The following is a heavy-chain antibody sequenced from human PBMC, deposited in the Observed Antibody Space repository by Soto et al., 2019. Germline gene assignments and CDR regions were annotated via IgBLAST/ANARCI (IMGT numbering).Heavy chain of an antibody. D-gene: IGHD5-18*01. J-gene: IGHJ4*02. V-gene: IGHV3-30-3*01. CDR3: ARDTYNVATSMVIPYYFDS. Sequence: LRLSCAASGFTFSSYAMHWVRQAPGKGLEWVAVISYDGSNKYYAESVKGRFTISRDNSKNTLYLQMNSLRAEDTAVYYCARDTYNVATSMVIPYYFDSWGQGTLVTVSS. CDR2: ISYDGSNK. CDR1: GFTFSSYA.